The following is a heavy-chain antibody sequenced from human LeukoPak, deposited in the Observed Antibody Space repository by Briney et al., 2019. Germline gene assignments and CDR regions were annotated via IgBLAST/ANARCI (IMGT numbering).Heavy chain of an antibody. CDR3: ASPTEYKSGFIDL. CDR2: IYYSGST. Sequence: PETLSPTCTVSGGSISSSTYYWGWIRQPPGKGLEWIGSIYYSGSTYYNPSLKSRVTISVDTSKKQFSLKLSSVTAADTAVYYCASPTEYKSGFIDLWAERTLVTVSS. D-gene: IGHD6-19*01. V-gene: IGHV4-39*01. J-gene: IGHJ5*02. CDR1: GGSISSSTYY.